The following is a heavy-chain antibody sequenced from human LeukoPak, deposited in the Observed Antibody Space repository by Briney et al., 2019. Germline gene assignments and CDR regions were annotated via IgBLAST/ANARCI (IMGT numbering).Heavy chain of an antibody. J-gene: IGHJ5*02. V-gene: IGHV1-69*13. Sequence: SVKVSCKASGGTFSSYAISWVRQAPGQGLEWIGGIIHIFGTANYAQKFQGRVTITADESTSTAYMELSSLRSEDTAVYYCARDDMVRGVEGSGYNWFDPWGLGTLVTVSS. D-gene: IGHD3-10*01. CDR2: IIHIFGTA. CDR3: ARDDMVRGVEGSGYNWFDP. CDR1: GGTFSSYA.